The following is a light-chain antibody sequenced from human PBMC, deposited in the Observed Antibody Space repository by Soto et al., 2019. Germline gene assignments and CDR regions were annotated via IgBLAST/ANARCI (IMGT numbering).Light chain of an antibody. CDR2: GAS. J-gene: IGKJ1*01. Sequence: IVLTQSPGTLSLSPGERATLSCRASQSVSNNYLAWYQQKPGQAPRPLIYGASNRATGIPDRFSGSGSGTDFTLTISRLEPEDFAVYYCQQYGSSGTFGQGTKVEIK. CDR3: QQYGSSGT. CDR1: QSVSNNY. V-gene: IGKV3-20*01.